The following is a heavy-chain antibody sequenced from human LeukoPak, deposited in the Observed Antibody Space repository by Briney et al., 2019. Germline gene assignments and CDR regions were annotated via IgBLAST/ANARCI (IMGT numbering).Heavy chain of an antibody. J-gene: IGHJ4*02. D-gene: IGHD1-26*01. CDR3: ARDRGGSYVLGFFDY. Sequence: SETLSLTCTVSGGSISSGGYYWSWIRQHPGKGLEWIGYIHYSGSTYYNPSLKSRVTISVDTSKNQFSLKLSSVTAADTAVYYCARDRGGSYVLGFFDYWGQGTLVTVSS. CDR1: GGSISSGGYY. V-gene: IGHV4-31*03. CDR2: IHYSGST.